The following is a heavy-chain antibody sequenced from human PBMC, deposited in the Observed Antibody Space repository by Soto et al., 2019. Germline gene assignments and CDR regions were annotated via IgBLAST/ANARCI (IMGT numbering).Heavy chain of an antibody. J-gene: IGHJ5*02. CDR1: DGYISGNY. CDR3: ARHRARNWFDP. V-gene: IGHV4-59*08. D-gene: IGHD6-6*01. Sequence: SDTLSLTCTVSDGYISGNYWSWIRQPPEKGLEWIGCISYSGSTNYNPSLKSQVTISVDTSKNQFSLKLSSVTAADTAVVYCARHRARNWFDPWGQGTLVTVSS. CDR2: ISYSGST.